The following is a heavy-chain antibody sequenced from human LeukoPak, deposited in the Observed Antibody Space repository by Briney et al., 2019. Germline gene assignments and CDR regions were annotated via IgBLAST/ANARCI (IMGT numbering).Heavy chain of an antibody. CDR3: ARGFFPAYYFDY. Sequence: GASVKVSCKASGYTFTGYYMHWVRQAPGQGLEWMGWINPNSGSTNYAQKFQGWVTMTRDTSISTAYMELSRLRSDDTAVYYCARGFFPAYYFDYWGQGTLVTVSS. V-gene: IGHV1-2*04. CDR1: GYTFTGYY. CDR2: INPNSGST. J-gene: IGHJ4*02. D-gene: IGHD3-3*01.